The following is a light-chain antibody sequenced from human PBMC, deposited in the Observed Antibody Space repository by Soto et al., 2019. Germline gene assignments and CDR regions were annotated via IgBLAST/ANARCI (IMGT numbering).Light chain of an antibody. Sequence: QSVLTQPPSVSGAPGQRVTISCTGSDSSIGAGYDVHWYQQLPGTPPKVLIYGNSNRPSGVPDRFSASKSGTSASLAITGLQAEDEADYYCKSYDNSLSGYYVFGTGTKVTVL. CDR3: KSYDNSLSGYYV. CDR1: DSSIGAGYD. V-gene: IGLV1-40*01. CDR2: GNS. J-gene: IGLJ1*01.